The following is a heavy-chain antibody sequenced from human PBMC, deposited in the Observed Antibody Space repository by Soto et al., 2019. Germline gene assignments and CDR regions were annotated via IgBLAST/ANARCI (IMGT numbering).Heavy chain of an antibody. V-gene: IGHV4-31*03. CDR3: ARVGGINWFDP. J-gene: IGHJ5*02. CDR1: GGSISSGGYY. Sequence: QVQLQESGPGLVKPSQTLSLTCTVSGGSISSGGYYWSWIRQHPGKGLEWIGYIYYSGSTYYNPSLKRRGTISVDTSKNQFPLKLGSVTAADTGVYYCARVGGINWFDPWGQGTLVTVSS. CDR2: IYYSGST. D-gene: IGHD3-16*01.